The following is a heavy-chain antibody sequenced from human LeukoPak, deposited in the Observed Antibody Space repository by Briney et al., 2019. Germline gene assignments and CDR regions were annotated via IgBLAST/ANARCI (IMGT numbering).Heavy chain of an antibody. J-gene: IGHJ4*02. V-gene: IGHV3-74*01. CDR1: GFTFSSYW. CDR3: ARDPEWLLYRYLDY. Sequence: PGGSLRLSCAASGFTFSSYWMHWVRQAPGKGVVGVSRINSDGSSTSYADSVKGRFTISRDNAKNTLYLQMNSLRAEDTAVYYCARDPEWLLYRYLDYWGQGTLVTVSS. CDR2: INSDGSST. D-gene: IGHD3-3*01.